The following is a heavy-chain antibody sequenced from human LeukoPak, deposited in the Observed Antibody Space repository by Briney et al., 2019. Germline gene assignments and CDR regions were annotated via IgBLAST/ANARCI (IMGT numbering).Heavy chain of an antibody. Sequence: PSETLSLTCTVSGGSISSYYWSWIRQPPGKGLEWIGYIYYSGSTNYNPSLKSRVTISVDTSKNQFSLKLSSVTAADTAVYYCARRNDYNYSGFDYWGQGTLVTVSS. CDR3: ARRNDYNYSGFDY. D-gene: IGHD5-24*01. CDR2: IYYSGST. V-gene: IGHV4-59*08. CDR1: GGSISSYY. J-gene: IGHJ4*02.